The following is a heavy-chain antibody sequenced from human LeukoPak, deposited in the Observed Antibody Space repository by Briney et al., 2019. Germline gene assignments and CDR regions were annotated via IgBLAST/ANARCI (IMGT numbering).Heavy chain of an antibody. CDR2: INHSGST. CDR3: ARVTVRVTIFGVVPEGAFDI. V-gene: IGHV4-34*01. J-gene: IGHJ3*02. CDR1: GGSFSGYY. D-gene: IGHD3-3*01. Sequence: SETLSLTCAVYGGSFSGYYWSWIRQPPGKGLEWIGEINHSGSTNYNPSLKSRVTISVDTFKNQFSLKLSSVAAADTAVYYCARVTVRVTIFGVVPEGAFDIWGQGTMVTVSS.